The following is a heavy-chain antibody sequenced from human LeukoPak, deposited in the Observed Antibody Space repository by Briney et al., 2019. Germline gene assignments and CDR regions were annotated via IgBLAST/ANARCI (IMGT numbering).Heavy chain of an antibody. V-gene: IGHV4-39*01. CDR2: IYYTGST. CDR3: ARHSGSGSLSRPFYP. D-gene: IGHD3-10*01. CDR1: GGSFTSGGFY. Sequence: SETLSFTCSVSGGSFTSGGFYWGWLRQPPGKGPEWIATIYYTGSTYYNPSLKNRVTISIDTSKNQFSLRLTSVTATDTAVYHCARHSGSGSLSRPFYPWGRGKVITVSS. J-gene: IGHJ5*02.